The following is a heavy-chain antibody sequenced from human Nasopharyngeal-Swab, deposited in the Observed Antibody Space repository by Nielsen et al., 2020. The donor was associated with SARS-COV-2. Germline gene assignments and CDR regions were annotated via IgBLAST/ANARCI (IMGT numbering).Heavy chain of an antibody. V-gene: IGHV3-7*03. J-gene: IGHJ5*02. Sequence: GESLKISCAASGFTFSSYWMSWVRQAPGKGLEWVANIKPDGSEKYYVDSVKGRFTISRDNARNSLFLQMDSLRSEDTAVYYCARDDWFDPWGQGTLVTVSS. CDR3: ARDDWFDP. CDR2: IKPDGSEK. CDR1: GFTFSSYW.